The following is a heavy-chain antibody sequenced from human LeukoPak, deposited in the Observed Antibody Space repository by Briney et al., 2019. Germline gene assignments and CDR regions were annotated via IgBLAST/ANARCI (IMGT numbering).Heavy chain of an antibody. CDR1: GFTVSSNY. V-gene: IGHV3-66*01. J-gene: IGHJ3*02. CDR2: IYSGGST. Sequence: PGGSLRLSCAASGFTVSSNYMSWVRQAPGKGLEWVSVIYSGGSTYYADSVKGRFTISRDNSKNTLYLQMNSLRAEDTAVYYCARATYYYDSSGQPLDAFDIWGQGTMVTVSS. CDR3: ARATYYYDSSGQPLDAFDI. D-gene: IGHD3-22*01.